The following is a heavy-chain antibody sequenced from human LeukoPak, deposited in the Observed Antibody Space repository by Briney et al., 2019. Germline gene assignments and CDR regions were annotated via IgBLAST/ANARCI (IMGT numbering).Heavy chain of an antibody. J-gene: IGHJ3*02. V-gene: IGHV3-11*04. Sequence: PGGALRLSCAASGFTFSDYYMSWSRQAPGKGLEWGSYISSSGSTIYYADAVKGRFTISRDNAKNSLYLQMNSLTAEDTSVYYCARASVEYQLLLLNAFDIWGQGTMVTVSS. CDR3: ARASVEYQLLLLNAFDI. CDR1: GFTFSDYY. D-gene: IGHD2-2*01. CDR2: ISSSGSTI.